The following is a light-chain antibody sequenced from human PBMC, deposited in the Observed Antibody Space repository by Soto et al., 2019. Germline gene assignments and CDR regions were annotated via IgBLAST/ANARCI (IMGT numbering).Light chain of an antibody. Sequence: DIVMTQSPLSLPVTPGEPASISCRSSQSLLHSNGYNYLDWYLQKPGQSPQLLIYLGSNRASGVPERFRGSGSGTDFTLTISRLEAEDVGVYYCMQALQTPITFGKGTRLEIK. V-gene: IGKV2-28*01. CDR3: MQALQTPIT. CDR1: QSLLHSNGYNY. CDR2: LGS. J-gene: IGKJ5*01.